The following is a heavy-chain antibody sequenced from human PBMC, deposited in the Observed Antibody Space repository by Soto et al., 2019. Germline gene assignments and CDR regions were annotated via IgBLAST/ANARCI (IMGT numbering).Heavy chain of an antibody. CDR3: ASSSSLYYDSSGYSHLPDY. CDR2: IYLSGST. J-gene: IGHJ4*02. Sequence: SETLSLTCAVSGGSISSGGYSWSWIRQPPGKGLEWIGYIYLSGSTYYNPSLKSRVTISVDRFKNQFSLKLSSVTAADTAVFYCASSSSLYYDSSGYSHLPDYWGQGTLVTVSS. V-gene: IGHV4-30-2*01. D-gene: IGHD3-22*01. CDR1: GGSISSGGYS.